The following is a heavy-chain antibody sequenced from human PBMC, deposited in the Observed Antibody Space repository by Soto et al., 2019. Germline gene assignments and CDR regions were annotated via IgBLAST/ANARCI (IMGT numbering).Heavy chain of an antibody. CDR2: INHRGSA. Sequence: QVQLQQSGAGLLKPSETLSLTCDVYGGSFSGYIWTWIRQTPGKGLQWIRQINHRGSANYNPSLRSPGATSLTTSDSQFSLEPSSVAPADTAVYCVARGLMTGSQHSGGWYHVNPWGQATQVTASS. CDR1: GGSFSGYI. CDR3: ARGLMTGSQHSGGWYHVNP. J-gene: IGHJ5*02. D-gene: IGHD6-19*01. V-gene: IGHV4-34*01.